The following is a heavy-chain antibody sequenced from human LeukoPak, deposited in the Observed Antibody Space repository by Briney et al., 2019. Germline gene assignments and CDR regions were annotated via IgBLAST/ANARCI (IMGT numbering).Heavy chain of an antibody. D-gene: IGHD6-13*01. CDR1: GYSFTSYW. CDR2: IYPGDSDT. CDR3: ARSSSWYYDYYYGMDV. V-gene: IGHV5-51*01. J-gene: IGHJ6*02. Sequence: GESLKISCKGSGYSFTSYWIGWVRQMPGKGLEWMGIIYPGDSDTRYSPSFQGQVTISADKSTSTAYLQWSSLKASDTAMYYCARSSSWYYDYYYGMDVWGQGTTVTVSS.